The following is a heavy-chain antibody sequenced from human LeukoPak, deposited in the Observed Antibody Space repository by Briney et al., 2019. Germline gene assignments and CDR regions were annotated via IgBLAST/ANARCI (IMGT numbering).Heavy chain of an antibody. CDR3: ARMGAGRFDF. Sequence: SETLSLTCTVSGGSISNYYWIWIRQPAGKGLEWIGRIYTSGGTNYNPSLKSRVTMSVDTSKNQFSLRLTSVTAADTAVYYCARMGAGRFDFWGQGTLVTVSS. CDR1: GGSISNYY. CDR2: IYTSGGT. V-gene: IGHV4-4*07. J-gene: IGHJ4*02. D-gene: IGHD1-26*01.